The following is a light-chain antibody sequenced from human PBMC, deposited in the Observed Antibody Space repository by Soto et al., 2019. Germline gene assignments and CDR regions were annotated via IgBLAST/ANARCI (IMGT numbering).Light chain of an antibody. CDR1: QAISSN. CDR3: QQYNNWPPWT. CDR2: GAS. Sequence: EIVMTQSPATLSVSPGQRATLSCRASQAISSNLAWYQQKPGQAPRLLIYGASTRATGISGKFSGSGSGTEFTLTISSRQSEDFAVYYCQQYNNWPPWTFGQGTKVEI. V-gene: IGKV3-15*01. J-gene: IGKJ1*01.